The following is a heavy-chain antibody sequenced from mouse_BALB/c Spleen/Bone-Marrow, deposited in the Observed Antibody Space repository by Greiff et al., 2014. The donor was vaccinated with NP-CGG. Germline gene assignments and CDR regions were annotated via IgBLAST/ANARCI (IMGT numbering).Heavy chain of an antibody. CDR3: ARSGGDSMDY. CDR1: GYTFTSYD. Sequence: LVESGALVKISRKASGYTFTSYDINWVKQRPGQGLEWIGWIYPGDGSTKYNEKFKGKATLTADKSSSTAYMQLSSLTSENSADYFCARSGGDSMDYWGQGTSVTVSS. V-gene: IGHV1S33*01. D-gene: IGHD1-1*02. CDR2: IYPGDGST. J-gene: IGHJ4*01.